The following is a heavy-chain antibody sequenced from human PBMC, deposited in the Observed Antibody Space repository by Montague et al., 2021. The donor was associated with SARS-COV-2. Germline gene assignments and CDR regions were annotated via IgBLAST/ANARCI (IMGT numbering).Heavy chain of an antibody. CDR3: ARVGRQQLVRLSGMDV. V-gene: IGHV4-39*07. Sequence: SETLSLTCTVSGGSISSSSYYWGWIRQPPGKGLEWIGSIYYSGSTYYSPSLKSRDTISVDTSKNQFSLKLSSVTAADTAVYYCARVGRQQLVRLSGMDVWGQGTTVTVSS. D-gene: IGHD6-13*01. CDR2: IYYSGST. J-gene: IGHJ6*02. CDR1: GGSISSSSYY.